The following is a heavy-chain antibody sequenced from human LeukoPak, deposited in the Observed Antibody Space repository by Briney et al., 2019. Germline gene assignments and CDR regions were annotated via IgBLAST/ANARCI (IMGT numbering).Heavy chain of an antibody. Sequence: GGSLRLSCAAPAFTFSTYGMHGVREAPGKGLGRGAFVRYDGSNKYYADSVKGRFTISRDNSKNTLYLQMNSLRAEDTAVYYCAKGHCSSTSCYGTGFDYWGQGTLVTVSS. J-gene: IGHJ4*02. D-gene: IGHD2-2*01. CDR2: VRYDGSNK. V-gene: IGHV3-30*02. CDR1: AFTFSTYG. CDR3: AKGHCSSTSCYGTGFDY.